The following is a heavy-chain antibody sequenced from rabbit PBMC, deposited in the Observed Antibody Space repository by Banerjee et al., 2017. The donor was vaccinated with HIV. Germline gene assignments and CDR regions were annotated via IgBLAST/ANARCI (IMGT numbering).Heavy chain of an antibody. V-gene: IGHV1S47*01. D-gene: IGHD1-1*01. CDR2: IDPVFGST. CDR3: VREGIYASSSGYPFNL. J-gene: IGHJ4*01. CDR1: GFDFSSYG. Sequence: QEQLEESGGGLVQPGGSLKLSCKASGFDFSSYGVSWVRQAPGKGLEWIGYIDPVFGSTYYASWVNGRFTISSHNAQNTLYLQLNSLTAADTATYFCVREGIYASSSGYPFNLWGPGTLVTVS.